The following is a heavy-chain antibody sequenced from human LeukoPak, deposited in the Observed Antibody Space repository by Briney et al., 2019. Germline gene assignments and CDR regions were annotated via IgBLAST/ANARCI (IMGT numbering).Heavy chain of an antibody. CDR1: GYTFTSYG. CDR3: ARQYSSSWYDWFDP. V-gene: IGHV1-18*01. J-gene: IGHJ5*02. Sequence: ASVKVSCKASGYTFTSYGISWVRPAPGQGLEWMGWISAYNGNTNYAQKLQGRVTMTTDTSTSTAYMELRSLRSDDTAVYYCARQYSSSWYDWFDPWGQGTLVTVSS. CDR2: ISAYNGNT. D-gene: IGHD6-13*01.